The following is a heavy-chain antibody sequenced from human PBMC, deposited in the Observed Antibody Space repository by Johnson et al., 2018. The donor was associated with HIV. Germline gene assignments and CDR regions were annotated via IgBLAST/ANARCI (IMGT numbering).Heavy chain of an antibody. CDR2: IKQDGRER. D-gene: IGHD6-13*01. CDR1: GFIFSTYW. V-gene: IGHV3-7*03. Sequence: VQLVESGGGLVQPGGSLRLSCAASGFIFSTYWMTWVRQAPGKGLEWMANIKQDGRERYYVDSVKGRFTISRDNAKNSLYLQMDSLRAEDTGVYYCARDGVYSSPHDAFDVWGQGTMVTVSS. J-gene: IGHJ3*01. CDR3: ARDGVYSSPHDAFDV.